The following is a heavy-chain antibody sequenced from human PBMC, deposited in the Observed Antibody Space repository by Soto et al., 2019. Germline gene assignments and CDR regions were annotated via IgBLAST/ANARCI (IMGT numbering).Heavy chain of an antibody. V-gene: IGHV1-18*01. CDR1: GYTCTSYG. Sequence: QVQLVQSGAEVKKPGASVKVSCKASGYTCTSYGISWVRQAPGHGLEWMGWISTYNGNTKYAQKRQGRVTMTTDTSTSTAYREKRSLISDDTAVFFCAREMVRGVGSDYWGQGTLVTVSS. D-gene: IGHD3-10*01. J-gene: IGHJ4*02. CDR2: ISTYNGNT. CDR3: AREMVRGVGSDY.